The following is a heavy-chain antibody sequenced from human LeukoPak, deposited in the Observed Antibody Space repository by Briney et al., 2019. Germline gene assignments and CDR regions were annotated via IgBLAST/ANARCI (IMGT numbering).Heavy chain of an antibody. V-gene: IGHV4-59*01. Sequence: SETLSPTCTVSGGSISNYYWSWIRQPPGKGLEWIGYIYYSGSTNSNPSLENRVTISVDTSKNQFSLRLRSVTAADTAVYYCARAGQFIAARPISFDYWGQGNLVTVSP. J-gene: IGHJ4*02. CDR1: GGSISNYY. D-gene: IGHD6-6*01. CDR2: IYYSGST. CDR3: ARAGQFIAARPISFDY.